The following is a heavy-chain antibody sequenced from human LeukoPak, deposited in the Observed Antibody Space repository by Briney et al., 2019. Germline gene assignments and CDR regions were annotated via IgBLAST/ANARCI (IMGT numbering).Heavy chain of an antibody. CDR3: AGQPVPETGTTRAPLDY. J-gene: IGHJ4*02. CDR1: GFTFSSYW. D-gene: IGHD1-14*01. CDR2: IYSGGST. V-gene: IGHV3-66*01. Sequence: GGSLRLSCAASGFTFSSYWMSWVRQAPGKGLEWVSVIYSGGSTYYADSVKGRFTISRDNSKNTLYLQMNSLRAEDTAVYYCAGQPVPETGTTRAPLDYWGQGTLVTVSS.